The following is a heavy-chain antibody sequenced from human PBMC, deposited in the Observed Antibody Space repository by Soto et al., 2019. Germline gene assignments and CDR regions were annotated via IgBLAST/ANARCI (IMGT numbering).Heavy chain of an antibody. J-gene: IGHJ6*02. D-gene: IGHD3-10*02. Sequence: GGSLRLSCAASGFTFSRFSMHWVRQAPGKGLAWVAVISYDGSSTHYAESVKGRFNISRDDSKNTVYLQMNNLRGEDSAVYYCARDHGMFLSYYYYGMDVWGQGTTVTVSS. CDR2: ISYDGSST. CDR1: GFTFSRFS. CDR3: ARDHGMFLSYYYYGMDV. V-gene: IGHV3-30-3*01.